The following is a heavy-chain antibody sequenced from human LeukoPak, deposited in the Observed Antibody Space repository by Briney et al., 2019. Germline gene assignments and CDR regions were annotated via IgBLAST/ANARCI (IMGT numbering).Heavy chain of an antibody. D-gene: IGHD3-10*01. CDR2: IYYRGST. Sequence: SETLSLTCTVSGGSLSSDYYYWTWIRQHPGKGLEWIGYIYYRGSTYYNPSLKSRLTISVDTSKNQFSLKLSSVTAADTAVYYCARTDYVSGSYSRYTWFDPWGQGTLVTVSS. J-gene: IGHJ5*02. CDR3: ARTDYVSGSYSRYTWFDP. V-gene: IGHV4-31*03. CDR1: GGSLSSDYYY.